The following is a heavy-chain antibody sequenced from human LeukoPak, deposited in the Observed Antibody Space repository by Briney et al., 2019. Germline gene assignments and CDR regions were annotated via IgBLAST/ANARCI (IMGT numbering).Heavy chain of an antibody. CDR1: GFTFSSYA. D-gene: IGHD3-9*01. CDR2: INHSGST. J-gene: IGHJ6*02. CDR3: ARTQVLRYFDWLPWNYYYGMDV. V-gene: IGHV4-34*01. Sequence: GSLRLSCAASGFTFSSYAMSWVRQAPGKGLEWIGEINHSGSTNYNPSLKSRVTISVDTSKNQFSLKLSSVTAADTAVYYCARTQVLRYFDWLPWNYYYGMDVWGQWTTVTVSS.